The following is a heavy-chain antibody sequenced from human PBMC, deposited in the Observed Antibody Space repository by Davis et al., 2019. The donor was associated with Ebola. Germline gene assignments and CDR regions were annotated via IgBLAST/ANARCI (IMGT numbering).Heavy chain of an antibody. J-gene: IGHJ5*02. V-gene: IGHV3-23*01. CDR2: ISSSGYST. D-gene: IGHD2-15*01. CDR1: GFTFGSYA. CDR3: AKDPCSGGSCYLYWFDP. Sequence: PGGSLRLSCVASGFTFGSYAMSWVRQAPGKGLEWVSGISSSGYSTYYADSVKGRFTISRDNSKNTLYLQMNSLRAEDTAVYYCAKDPCSGGSCYLYWFDPWGQGTLVTVSS.